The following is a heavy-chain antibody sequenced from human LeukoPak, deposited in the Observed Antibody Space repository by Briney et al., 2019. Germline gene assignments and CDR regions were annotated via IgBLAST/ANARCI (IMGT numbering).Heavy chain of an antibody. V-gene: IGHV1-69-2*01. J-gene: IGHJ5*02. CDR3: ATGGIAAAGNGNWFDP. CDR1: GYTFTDYY. Sequence: ASVKISCKVSGYTFTDYYMHWVQQAPGKGLEWMGLVDPEDGETIYAEKFQGRVTITADTSTDTAYMELSSLRSEDTAVYYCATGGIAAAGNGNWFDPWGQGTLVTVSS. CDR2: VDPEDGET. D-gene: IGHD6-13*01.